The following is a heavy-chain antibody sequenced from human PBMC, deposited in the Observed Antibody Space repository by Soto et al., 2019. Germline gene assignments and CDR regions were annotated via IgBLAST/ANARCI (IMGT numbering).Heavy chain of an antibody. Sequence: QVQLVQSGAEVKKPESSVKVSCKAPGGTFSTYAISWVRQAPGQGLEWMGGIIPMFGTANYAQRFQDRVTXTXNESTNTGYMELSSLRSEETAVYFCASGIQLWLRRINNGYSGWGQGTLVTVSS. CDR1: GGTFSTYA. J-gene: IGHJ4*02. V-gene: IGHV1-69*05. D-gene: IGHD5-18*01. CDR3: ASGIQLWLRRINNGYSG. CDR2: IIPMFGTA.